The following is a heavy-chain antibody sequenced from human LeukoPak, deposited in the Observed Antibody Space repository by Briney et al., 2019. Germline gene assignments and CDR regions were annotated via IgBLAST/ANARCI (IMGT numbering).Heavy chain of an antibody. Sequence: PSETLSLTCAVSGGSISSGDYSWSWIRQPPGKGLEWIGYIYHSGSSYYNPSLKSRVTISVDRSKNQSSLRLGSVTAADTAVYYCARAWSGSGWYALDYWGQGTLVTVSS. V-gene: IGHV4-30-2*01. CDR1: GGSISSGDYS. CDR3: ARAWSGSGWYALDY. CDR2: IYHSGSS. D-gene: IGHD6-19*01. J-gene: IGHJ4*02.